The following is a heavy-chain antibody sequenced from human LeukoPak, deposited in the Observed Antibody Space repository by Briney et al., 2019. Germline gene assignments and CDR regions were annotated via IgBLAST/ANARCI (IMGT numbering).Heavy chain of an antibody. Sequence: SQTLSLTCTVSGGSISSGYYWGWIRQPPEKGLEWIGEISHSGSTNYNPSLKSRVTISVDTSKNQFSLKLSSVTAADTAVYYCARDLRIVATIFGMDVWGQGTTVTVSS. D-gene: IGHD5-12*01. V-gene: IGHV4-38-2*02. J-gene: IGHJ6*02. CDR2: ISHSGST. CDR3: ARDLRIVATIFGMDV. CDR1: GGSISSGYY.